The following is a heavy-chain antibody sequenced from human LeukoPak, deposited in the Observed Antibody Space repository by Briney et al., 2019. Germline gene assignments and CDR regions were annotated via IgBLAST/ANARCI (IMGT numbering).Heavy chain of an antibody. V-gene: IGHV3-30*04. CDR3: ASGWDVWWAFDY. Sequence: GGSLRLSCAASGFTFSSYAMHWVRQAPGKGLEWVAVISYDGSNKYYADSVKGRFTISRDNSKNTLYLQMNSLRADDTAVYYCASGWDVWWAFDYWGQGTLVTVSS. D-gene: IGHD3-16*01. CDR1: GFTFSSYA. CDR2: ISYDGSNK. J-gene: IGHJ4*02.